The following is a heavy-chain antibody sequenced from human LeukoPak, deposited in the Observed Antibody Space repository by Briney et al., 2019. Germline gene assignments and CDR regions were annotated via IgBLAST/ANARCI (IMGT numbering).Heavy chain of an antibody. CDR3: ASSYSSGWSTGAHQSDY. D-gene: IGHD6-19*01. Sequence: GASVKVSCKAPGGTFSSYAISWVRQAPGQGLEWMGGIIPIFGTANYAQKFQGRVTITTDESTSTAYMELSSLRSEDTAVYYCASSYSSGWSTGAHQSDYWGQGTLVTVSS. V-gene: IGHV1-69*05. CDR1: GGTFSSYA. J-gene: IGHJ4*02. CDR2: IIPIFGTA.